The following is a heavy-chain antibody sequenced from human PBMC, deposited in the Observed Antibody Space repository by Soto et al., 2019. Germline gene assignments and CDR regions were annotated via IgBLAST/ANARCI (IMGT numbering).Heavy chain of an antibody. J-gene: IGHJ5*02. V-gene: IGHV4-31*03. CDR3: ARTRYDYSRDKFDP. D-gene: IGHD5-12*01. CDR1: CGSISSGGYY. Sequence: QVQLQESGPGLVEPSQTLSLTCTVSCGSISSGGYYWSCIRQHPGKGLEWIGYIYYSGSTYYNPSLKSRVTISVDTSKNQCSLKLSSVTAADTAVYYCARTRYDYSRDKFDPCGQGTLVTVSS. CDR2: IYYSGST.